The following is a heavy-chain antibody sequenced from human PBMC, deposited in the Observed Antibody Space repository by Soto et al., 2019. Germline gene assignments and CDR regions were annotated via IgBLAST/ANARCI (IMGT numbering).Heavy chain of an antibody. J-gene: IGHJ3*02. D-gene: IGHD2-15*01. CDR2: ISSSISYT. CDR1: GFTFSDYY. V-gene: IGHV3-11*05. Sequence: QVQLVESGGGLVKPGGSLRLSCAAGGFTFSDYYMCWIRQAPRKRLEWVSYISSSISYTNYADSVKGRFTISRDNAKNSLYLQMNSLRAEDTAVYYCAREGRCSGGSCYSLDAFDIWGQGTMVTVSS. CDR3: AREGRCSGGSCYSLDAFDI.